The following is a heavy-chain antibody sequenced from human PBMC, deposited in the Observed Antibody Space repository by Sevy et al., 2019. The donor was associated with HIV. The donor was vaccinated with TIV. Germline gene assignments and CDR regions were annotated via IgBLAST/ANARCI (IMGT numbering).Heavy chain of an antibody. CDR2: ISSYYGNT. J-gene: IGHJ6*02. V-gene: IGHV1-18*01. Sequence: VSVNVSCKASGYTFNTYGISWVRQAPGQGLEWMGWISSYYGNTNFAQKFQGRVTMTTDTITNTAYMELTSLRSDDTAVYYCARERTRWQQLVEYYLGMDVWGQGTPVTVSS. CDR1: GYTFNTYG. D-gene: IGHD6-13*01. CDR3: ARERTRWQQLVEYYLGMDV.